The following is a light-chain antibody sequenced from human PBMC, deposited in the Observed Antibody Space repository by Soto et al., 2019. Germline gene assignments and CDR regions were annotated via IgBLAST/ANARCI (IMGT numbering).Light chain of an antibody. J-gene: IGLJ1*01. CDR2: QVT. CDR3: TSFSSSTSLYV. V-gene: IGLV2-14*01. Sequence: QSALTQPASVSGSLGQSITISCTVTTRDIAGYNYISWYQQLPGKAPKLMIYQVTIRPSGISNRFSGSKSGNTASLTISGLQAEDEADYYCTSFSSSTSLYVFGTGTKVTVL. CDR1: TRDIAGYNY.